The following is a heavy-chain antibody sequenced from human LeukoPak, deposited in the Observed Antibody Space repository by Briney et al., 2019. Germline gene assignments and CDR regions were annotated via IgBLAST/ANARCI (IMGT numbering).Heavy chain of an antibody. CDR2: ISGSGKVI. V-gene: IGHV3-11*04. CDR3: ARVSTVTERY. CDR1: GGSISSYY. Sequence: LSLTCTVSGGSISSYYWSWIRQPPGKGLEWVSYISGSGKVIYYADSAKGRFTISKDNAKNSLYLQMKSLRAEDTAVYYCARVSTVTERYWGQGTLVTVSS. J-gene: IGHJ4*02. D-gene: IGHD2-21*02.